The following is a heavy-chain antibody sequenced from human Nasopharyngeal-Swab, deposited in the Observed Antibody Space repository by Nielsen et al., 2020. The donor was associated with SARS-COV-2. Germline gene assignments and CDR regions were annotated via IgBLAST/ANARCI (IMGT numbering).Heavy chain of an antibody. Sequence: GESLKIFCTASGFIFSSYGMHWVRQAPGKGLEWVAVISYDGINKYNADSVKGRFTISRDNSKDTLYLQMNSLRAEDTAVYYCAKEGPGMFGVVGLDVWGQGTTVTVSS. CDR3: AKEGPGMFGVVGLDV. V-gene: IGHV3-30*18. CDR1: GFIFSSYG. CDR2: ISYDGINK. D-gene: IGHD3-3*01. J-gene: IGHJ6*02.